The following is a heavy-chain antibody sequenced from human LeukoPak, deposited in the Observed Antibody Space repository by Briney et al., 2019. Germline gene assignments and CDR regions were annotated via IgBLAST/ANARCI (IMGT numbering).Heavy chain of an antibody. CDR2: ISSSSSYI. Sequence: GGSLRLSCAASGFTFSSYSMNWVRQAPGKGLEWVSSISSSSSYIYYADSVKGRFTISRDNAKNSLYLQMNSLRAEDTAVYYCARWSSGWLIFDYWGQGTLVTVSS. V-gene: IGHV3-21*01. D-gene: IGHD6-19*01. CDR1: GFTFSSYS. CDR3: ARWSSGWLIFDY. J-gene: IGHJ4*02.